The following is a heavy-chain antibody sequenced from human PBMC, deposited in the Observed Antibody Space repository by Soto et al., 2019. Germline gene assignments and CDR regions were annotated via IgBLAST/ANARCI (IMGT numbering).Heavy chain of an antibody. D-gene: IGHD4-17*01. J-gene: IGHJ5*02. V-gene: IGHV3-23*01. Sequence: PVGSLRLSCAASGFTFRNYAMTWARRAPGKGLEWVSSLLRSGSSAYYADSVRGRFTISSDTSANSLYLQMDNLRAEDTAIYYCAKDAISGDGIWLMDSWGQGTVVTVSS. CDR2: LLRSGSSA. CDR1: GFTFRNYA. CDR3: AKDAISGDGIWLMDS.